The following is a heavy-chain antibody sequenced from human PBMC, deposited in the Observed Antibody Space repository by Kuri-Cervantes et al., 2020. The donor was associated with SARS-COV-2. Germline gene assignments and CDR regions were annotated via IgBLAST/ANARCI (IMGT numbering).Heavy chain of an antibody. Sequence: GSLRLSCTVSGGSISSGSYYWGWIRQPPGKGLEWIGSIYHSGSTYYNPSLKSRVTISVDTSKNQFSLKLSSVTAADTAVYYCARDNYDFWSVASLPGYWGQGTLVTVSS. CDR2: IYHSGST. CDR3: ARDNYDFWSVASLPGY. CDR1: GGSISSGSYY. J-gene: IGHJ4*02. V-gene: IGHV4-39*07. D-gene: IGHD3-3*01.